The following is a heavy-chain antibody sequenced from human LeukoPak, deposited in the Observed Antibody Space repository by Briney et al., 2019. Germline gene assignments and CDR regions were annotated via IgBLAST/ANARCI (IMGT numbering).Heavy chain of an antibody. CDR1: GFTFSSYE. V-gene: IGHV3-48*03. CDR3: ARDSYYYGTY. J-gene: IGHJ4*02. CDR2: ISSSGSTI. D-gene: IGHD3-10*01. Sequence: GGSLRLSCAASGFTFSSYEMNWVRQAPGKGLEWVSYISSSGSTIYYADSVKGRFTISRDNAKNSLYLQMNSLRAEDTAVYYCARDSYYYGTYWGQGTLVTVSS.